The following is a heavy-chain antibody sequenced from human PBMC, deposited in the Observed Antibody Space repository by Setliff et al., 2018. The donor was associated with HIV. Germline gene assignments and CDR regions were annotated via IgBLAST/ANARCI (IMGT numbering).Heavy chain of an antibody. CDR3: ARADYGDHLDY. J-gene: IGHJ4*02. D-gene: IGHD4-17*01. CDR1: GYTFTDYY. Sequence: ASVKVSCKASGYTFTDYYIHWVRQAPGHGLEWVGRINPKSGVTSYAQNFQDRVTMTRDTSITTAYMELSRLSSDDTAVYYCARADYGDHLDYWGQGKLVTVSS. V-gene: IGHV1-2*06. CDR2: INPKSGVT.